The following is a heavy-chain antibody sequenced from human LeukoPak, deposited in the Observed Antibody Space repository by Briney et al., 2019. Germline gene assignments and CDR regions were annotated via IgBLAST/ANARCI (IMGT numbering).Heavy chain of an antibody. CDR2: ISGSGGST. V-gene: IGHV3-23*01. CDR3: AKSGGYAFYYYYGMDV. J-gene: IGHJ6*02. Sequence: GGSLRLSCAASGFTFSSYALSWVRQAPGKGLEWVSAISGSGGSTHYADSVKGRFTISRDNSKNTLYLQMNSLRAEDTAVYYCAKSGGYAFYYYYGMDVWGQGTTVTVSS. D-gene: IGHD3-22*01. CDR1: GFTFSSYA.